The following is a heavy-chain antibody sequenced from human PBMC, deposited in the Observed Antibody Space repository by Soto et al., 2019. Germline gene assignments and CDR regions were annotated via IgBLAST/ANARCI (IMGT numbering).Heavy chain of an antibody. D-gene: IGHD6-13*01. J-gene: IGHJ4*02. CDR2: INPNSGGT. Sequence: QVQLVQSGAEVKKPGASVKVSCKASGYTFTGYYMHWVRQAPGQGLEWMGWINPNSGGTNYAQKFQGWVTMTRDTSISTAYMELSRLRSDDTAVYYCARGGTYSGPGAAAGALYWGQGTLVTVSS. V-gene: IGHV1-2*04. CDR3: ARGGTYSGPGAAAGALY. CDR1: GYTFTGYY.